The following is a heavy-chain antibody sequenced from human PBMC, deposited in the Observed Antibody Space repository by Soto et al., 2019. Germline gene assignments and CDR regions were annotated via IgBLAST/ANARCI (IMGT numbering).Heavy chain of an antibody. J-gene: IGHJ6*02. Sequence: GGSLRLSCAASGFTFSRYAMNWVRQAPGRGLQWISGISVSGDNTSYVESVRGRFTVYRDNSKNTLYLQMNNLRAEDTALYYCAKDGKMRTKVWFPAGYGMDVWGQGTTVTVS. CDR1: GFTFSRYA. D-gene: IGHD3-10*01. CDR2: ISVSGDNT. CDR3: AKDGKMRTKVWFPAGYGMDV. V-gene: IGHV3-23*01.